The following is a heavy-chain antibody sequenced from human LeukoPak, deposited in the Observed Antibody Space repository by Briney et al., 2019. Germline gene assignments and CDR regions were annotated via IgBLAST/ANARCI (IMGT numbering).Heavy chain of an antibody. CDR2: MNPNSGNT. V-gene: IGHV1-8*01. D-gene: IGHD1-26*01. CDR1: GYTFTSYD. J-gene: IGHJ5*02. CDR3: TRGRSSGSYGTGLDP. Sequence: ASVKVSCKASGYTFTSYDINWVRQATGQGPEWMGWMNPNSGNTGYAQKFQGRVTMTRDTSINTAYMELTSLRSEDTAVYYCTRGRSSGSYGTGLDPWGQGSLVTVSS.